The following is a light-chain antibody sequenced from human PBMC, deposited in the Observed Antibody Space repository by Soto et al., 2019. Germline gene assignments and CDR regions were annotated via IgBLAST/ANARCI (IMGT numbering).Light chain of an antibody. CDR2: DVS. CDR3: SSYTSSSTHYV. V-gene: IGLV2-14*01. J-gene: IGLJ1*01. CDR1: SSDVGGYNY. Sequence: QSALTQPASLPGSPGQSITISCTGTSSDVGGYNYVSWYQQHPGKAPKLMIYDVSNRPSGVSNRFSGSKSGNTASLTISGLQAEDEADYYCSSYTSSSTHYVFGTGTKVTVL.